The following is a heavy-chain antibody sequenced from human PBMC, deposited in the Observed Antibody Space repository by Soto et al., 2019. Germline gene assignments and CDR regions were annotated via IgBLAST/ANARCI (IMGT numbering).Heavy chain of an antibody. CDR3: ARLKLVVTTVGIIYYYHYQMDV. Sequence: PSETLSLTCTVSGGSISNYYWSWIRQPPGKGLEWIGYIYYSGSTNYNPSLKSRVTISLDTSKNQFSLKLSSVTAADTAMYYCARLKLVVTTVGIIYYYHYQMDVWGKGTTVTVSS. V-gene: IGHV4-59*08. CDR1: GGSISNYY. J-gene: IGHJ6*03. D-gene: IGHD4-17*01. CDR2: IYYSGST.